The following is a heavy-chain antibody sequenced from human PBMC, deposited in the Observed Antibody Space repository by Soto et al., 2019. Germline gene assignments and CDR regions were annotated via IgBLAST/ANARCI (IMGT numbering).Heavy chain of an antibody. V-gene: IGHV3-9*02. CDR3: ATGPGGYYGSGSQKTFFYYYMDV. J-gene: IGHJ6*03. CDR1: GLTSDDYA. Sequence: EVQLVESGGGLVQPGGSLRLSCAASGLTSDDYAFNWVRQAPGRGLEWASGIGWKGGSVGYADSVKGRFSISTDNAKNSLHLQMNSLRPEDTALYYCATGPGGYYGSGSQKTFFYYYMDVWGEGTAVTVSS. CDR2: IGWKGGSV. D-gene: IGHD3-10*01.